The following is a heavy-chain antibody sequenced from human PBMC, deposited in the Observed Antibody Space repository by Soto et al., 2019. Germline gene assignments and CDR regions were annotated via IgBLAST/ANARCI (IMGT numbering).Heavy chain of an antibody. CDR1: GGSISSSSYY. D-gene: IGHD6-13*01. CDR2: IYYSGST. V-gene: IGHV4-39*01. Sequence: QLQLQESGPGLVKPSETLSLTCTVSGGSISSSSYYWCWIRQPPGKWLEWIGSIYYSGSTYYNPSLKSRVTISVDTSKNQFSLKLSSVTAADTAVYYCARQPPAAAAYDYYYYYGMDVWGQGTTVTVSS. J-gene: IGHJ6*02. CDR3: ARQPPAAAAYDYYYYYGMDV.